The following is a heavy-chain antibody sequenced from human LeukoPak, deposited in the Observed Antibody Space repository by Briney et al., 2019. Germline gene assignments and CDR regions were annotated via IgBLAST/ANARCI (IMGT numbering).Heavy chain of an antibody. D-gene: IGHD5-12*01. CDR3: ARQDGGYSGYDLHNFDY. CDR2: IYYSGST. CDR1: GDSISSSSHY. Sequence: PSETLSLTCTVSGDSISSSSHYWGWIRQPPEKGLEWIGSIYYSGSTFYNPSLKSRVTISVDTSKNLFSLKLSSVTAADTAVYYCARQDGGYSGYDLHNFDYWGQGTLVTVSS. J-gene: IGHJ4*02. V-gene: IGHV4-39*01.